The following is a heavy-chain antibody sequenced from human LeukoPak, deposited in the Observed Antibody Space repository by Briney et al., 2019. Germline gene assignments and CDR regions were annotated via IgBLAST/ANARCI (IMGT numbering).Heavy chain of an antibody. V-gene: IGHV3-23*01. CDR3: AKSVVVITFRFDD. Sequence: QPGGSLRLSCAASGVTLSSYAMSWARQAPGKGLEWVSAINGGGGNTYYADSVKGRFTISRDNSKNMVYLQMNTLRADDTAVYYCAKSVVVITFRFDDWGQGALVTVSS. D-gene: IGHD2-15*01. CDR2: INGGGGNT. J-gene: IGHJ4*02. CDR1: GVTLSSYA.